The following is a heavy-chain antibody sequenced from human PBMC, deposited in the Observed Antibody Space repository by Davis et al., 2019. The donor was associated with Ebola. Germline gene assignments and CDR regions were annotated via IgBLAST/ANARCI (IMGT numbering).Heavy chain of an antibody. CDR1: GFTFNSYS. J-gene: IGHJ4*02. CDR2: ISGSSSTI. V-gene: IGHV3-48*02. Sequence: GESLKISCAASGFTFNSYSMNWVRQAPGKGLEWVSYISGSSSTIYYADSVKGRFTISRDNAKNSLYLQMNSLRDEDTAVYYCAKDYWDYWGQGTLVTVSS. CDR3: AKDYWDY.